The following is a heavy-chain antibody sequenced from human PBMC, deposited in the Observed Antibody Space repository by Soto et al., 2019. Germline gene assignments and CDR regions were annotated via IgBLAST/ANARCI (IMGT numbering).Heavy chain of an antibody. CDR3: AKTYYDYVWGTYRPDAFDS. Sequence: PSETLSLTCTVSGGSISSSSYYWGWIRQPPGKGLEWIGSIYYSGSTYYNPSLKSRVTISVDTSKNQFSLKLSSVTAADTAVYYCAKTYYDYVWGTYRPDAFDSWGQGTMGTVSS. J-gene: IGHJ3*02. D-gene: IGHD3-16*02. CDR2: IYYSGST. CDR1: GGSISSSSYY. V-gene: IGHV4-39*01.